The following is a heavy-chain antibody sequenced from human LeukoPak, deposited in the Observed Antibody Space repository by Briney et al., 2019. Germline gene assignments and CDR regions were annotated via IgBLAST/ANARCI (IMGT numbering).Heavy chain of an antibody. CDR2: ISSSSSYI. J-gene: IGHJ5*02. D-gene: IGHD6-19*01. CDR3: AREPTSRGWYAGGWFDP. V-gene: IGHV3-21*01. CDR1: GFTFSSYS. Sequence: PGGSLRLSCAASGFTFSSYSMNWVRQAPGKGLEWVSSISSSSSYIYYADSVKGRFTISRDNAKNSLYLQMNSLRAEDTAVYYCAREPTSRGWYAGGWFDPWGQGTLVTVSS.